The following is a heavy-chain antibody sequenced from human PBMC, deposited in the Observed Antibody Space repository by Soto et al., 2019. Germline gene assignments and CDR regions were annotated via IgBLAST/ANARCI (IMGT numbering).Heavy chain of an antibody. CDR2: IIPIFGTT. J-gene: IGHJ4*02. V-gene: IGHV1-69*12. Sequence: QVQVVQSGAEVKRPGSSVKVSCTASGGTFSNHAINWVRQAPGQGLEWMGVIIPIFGTTDYAQEFQGRVSFTADESTTTAYMELSSLRSEDTAMYYCATDQTREGTYDGNSLDYWGQGTLRTVSS. CDR1: GGTFSNHA. CDR3: ATDQTREGTYDGNSLDY. D-gene: IGHD5-12*01.